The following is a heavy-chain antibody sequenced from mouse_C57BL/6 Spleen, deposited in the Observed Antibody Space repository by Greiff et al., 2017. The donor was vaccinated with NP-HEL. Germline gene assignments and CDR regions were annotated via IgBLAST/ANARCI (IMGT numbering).Heavy chain of an antibody. J-gene: IGHJ2*01. V-gene: IGHV1-26*01. CDR3: ARPAYDGYFDY. CDR2: INPNNGGT. D-gene: IGHD2-3*01. CDR1: GYTFTDYY. Sequence: EVQLQQSGPELVKPGASVKISCKASGYTFTDYYMNWVKQSHGKSLEWIGDINPNNGGTSYNQKFKGKATLTVDKSSSTAYMELRSLTSEESAVYYCARPAYDGYFDYWGQGTTLTVAS.